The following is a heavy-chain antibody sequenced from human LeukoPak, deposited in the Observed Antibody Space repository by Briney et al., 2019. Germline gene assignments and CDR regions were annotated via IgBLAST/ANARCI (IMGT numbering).Heavy chain of an antibody. CDR1: GGSISSSSYF. J-gene: IGHJ4*02. CDR3: ASRSSGYYLFDY. D-gene: IGHD3-22*01. CDR2: IYYSGST. V-gene: IGHV4-39*01. Sequence: PSETLSLTCTVSGGSISSSSYFWGWIRQPPGKGLEWVGSIYYSGSTYYNPSLRSRVTISVDTYKNQFSLKLSSVTAADTAVYYCASRSSGYYLFDYWGQGTLVTVP.